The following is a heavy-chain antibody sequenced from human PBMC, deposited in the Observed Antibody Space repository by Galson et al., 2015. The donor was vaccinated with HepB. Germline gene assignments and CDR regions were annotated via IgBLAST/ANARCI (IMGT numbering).Heavy chain of an antibody. J-gene: IGHJ4*02. CDR2: MNPHSGKT. V-gene: IGHV1-8*01. Sequence: SVKVSCKASGYTFTSHDINWVRQATGQGLEWMGWMNPHSGKTHYAQKFQGRVIMTRDTSISTAYMELSSLTSEDTAVYYCASYCLHTSCYDYWGRGTLVAVSS. CDR3: ASYCLHTSCYDY. D-gene: IGHD2-15*01. CDR1: GYTFTSHD.